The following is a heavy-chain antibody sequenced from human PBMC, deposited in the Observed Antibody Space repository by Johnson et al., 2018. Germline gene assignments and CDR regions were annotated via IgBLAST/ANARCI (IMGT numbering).Heavy chain of an antibody. V-gene: IGHV3-23*04. Sequence: VQLVESGGGLVQPGGSLRLSCAASGFTFSNYAMTWVRQAPGKGREWVSSISGNNGRTFYADSVKGRFPISRDNSRNTLSLPMNSLRAGDTAKYYCAKEYGSGHFWYFDLWGRGTLVTVSS. D-gene: IGHD3-10*01. CDR1: GFTFSNYA. CDR2: ISGNNGRT. CDR3: AKEYGSGHFWYFDL. J-gene: IGHJ2*01.